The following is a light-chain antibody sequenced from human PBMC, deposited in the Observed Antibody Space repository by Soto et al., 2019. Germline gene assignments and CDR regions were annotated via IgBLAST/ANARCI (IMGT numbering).Light chain of an antibody. CDR3: QQYHIYSGT. Sequence: DIQMTQSPSTLSASVGDRVTITYRASQSISSWLAWYQQKPGKAPKLLIYKASSLESGVPSRFSGSGSGTEFTLTISSLQPDDFATYYCQQYHIYSGTFGQGTKVDNK. V-gene: IGKV1-5*03. CDR1: QSISSW. J-gene: IGKJ1*01. CDR2: KAS.